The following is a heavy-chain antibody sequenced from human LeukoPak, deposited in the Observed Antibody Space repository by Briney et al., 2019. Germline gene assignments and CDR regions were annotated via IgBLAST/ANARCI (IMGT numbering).Heavy chain of an antibody. CDR3: ARDRAAADLDY. CDR2: IWYDGSNK. D-gene: IGHD6-13*01. V-gene: IGHV3-33*01. CDR1: GFTFSSYG. J-gene: IGHJ4*02. Sequence: PGGSLRLSCAASGFTFSSYGMHWARQAPGKGLEWVAVIWYDGSNKFYADSVKGRFTISRDNSKNTLYLQMNSLRAEDTAVYYCARDRAAADLDYWGQGTLVTVSS.